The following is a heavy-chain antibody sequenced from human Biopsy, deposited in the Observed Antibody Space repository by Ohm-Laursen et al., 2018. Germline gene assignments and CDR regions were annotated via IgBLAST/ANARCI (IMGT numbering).Heavy chain of an antibody. CDR3: ARGPSGVATIG. J-gene: IGHJ4*02. CDR2: IKQDGSEK. D-gene: IGHD5-24*01. V-gene: IGHV3-7*04. CDR1: GFTFSSFW. Sequence: SLRLSCSASGFTFSSFWMSWVRQAPGKGLEWVANIKQDGSEKNYVDSVKGRFTISRDNAKNSLLLQMNSLRVEDTAVYYCARGPSGVATIGRGQGTLVTVSS.